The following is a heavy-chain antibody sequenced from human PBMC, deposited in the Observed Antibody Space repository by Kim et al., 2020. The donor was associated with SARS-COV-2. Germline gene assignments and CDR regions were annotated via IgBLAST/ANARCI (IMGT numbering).Heavy chain of an antibody. CDR3: ARDDQPSSGWYPNPFYYYYYYGMDD. J-gene: IGHJ6*02. D-gene: IGHD6-19*01. V-gene: IGHV3-30*04. CDR1: GFTFSSYA. Sequence: GGSLRLSCAASGFTFSSYAMHWVRQAPGKGLEWVAVISYDGSNKYYADSVKGRFTISRDNSKNTLYLQMNSLRAEDTAVYYCARDDQPSSGWYPNPFYYYYYYGMDDWGQGTTVTVSS. CDR2: ISYDGSNK.